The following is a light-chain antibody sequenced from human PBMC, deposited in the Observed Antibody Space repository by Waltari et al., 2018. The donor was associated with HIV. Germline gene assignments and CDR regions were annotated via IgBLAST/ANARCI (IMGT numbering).Light chain of an antibody. CDR3: QSYDTSLNSYV. V-gene: IGLV1-40*01. Sequence: QSVLTQPPSVSGAPGQRVTISCTGSSSNIGAGYDVPWYQQLPGAAPKLLIFGNTNRPSGVTYRFSCSKSGTSASLAITGLQAEDEAIYYCQSYDTSLNSYVFGTGTQVTVL. J-gene: IGLJ1*01. CDR1: SSNIGAGYD. CDR2: GNT.